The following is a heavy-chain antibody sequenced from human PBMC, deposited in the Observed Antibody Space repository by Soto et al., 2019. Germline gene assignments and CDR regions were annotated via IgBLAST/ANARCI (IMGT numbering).Heavy chain of an antibody. CDR2: ISYDGSNK. D-gene: IGHD4-4*01. Sequence: QVQLVESGGGVVQPGRSLRLSCAASGFTFSSYGMHWVRQAPGKGLEWVAVISYDGSNKYYADSVKGRFTISRDNSKNTLYLQMNSLRAEDTAVYYCAKDGNSRDGCNHYYYYGMDVWGQGTTVTVSS. CDR3: AKDGNSRDGCNHYYYYGMDV. J-gene: IGHJ6*02. V-gene: IGHV3-30*18. CDR1: GFTFSSYG.